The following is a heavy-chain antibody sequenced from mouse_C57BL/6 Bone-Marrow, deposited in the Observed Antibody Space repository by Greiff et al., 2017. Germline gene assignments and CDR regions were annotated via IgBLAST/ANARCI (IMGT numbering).Heavy chain of an antibody. CDR3: AKTQYYGSSYGCYAMDY. J-gene: IGHJ4*01. D-gene: IGHD1-1*01. V-gene: IGHV1-52*01. CDR2: IDPSDSDT. CDR1: GYTFTSYW. Sequence: VQLQQPGAELVRPGSSVKLSCKASGYTFTSYWMHWVKQRPIQGLEWIGNIDPSDSDTHSNQKFKDKATLTVDKSSSTAYMQLSSLTSVDSAVYYCAKTQYYGSSYGCYAMDYWGQGTSVTVSS.